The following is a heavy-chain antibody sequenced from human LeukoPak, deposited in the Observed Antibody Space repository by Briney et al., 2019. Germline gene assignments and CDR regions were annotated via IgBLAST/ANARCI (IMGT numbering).Heavy chain of an antibody. CDR1: GFTFSSYW. CDR2: IKQDGSEK. D-gene: IGHD3-16*02. Sequence: PGGSLRLSCAAPGFTFSSYWMSWVRQAPGKGLEWVANIKQDGSEKYYVDSVKGRFTISRDNAKNSLYLQMNSLRAEDTAVYYCARDRGYDYVGGSYRYTGAFDIWGQGTMVTVSS. J-gene: IGHJ3*02. V-gene: IGHV3-7*01. CDR3: ARDRGYDYVGGSYRYTGAFDI.